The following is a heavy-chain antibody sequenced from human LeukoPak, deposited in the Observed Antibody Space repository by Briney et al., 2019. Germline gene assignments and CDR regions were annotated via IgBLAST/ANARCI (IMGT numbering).Heavy chain of an antibody. V-gene: IGHV1-46*01. Sequence: ASVKVSCKASGYTFTGYYMHWVRQAPGQGLEWMGIINPSGGSTSYAQKFQGRVTMTRDTSTSTVYMEPSSLRSEDTAVYYCARDHGPPRGSLGYWGQGTLVTVSS. J-gene: IGHJ4*02. D-gene: IGHD3-3*01. CDR1: GYTFTGYY. CDR2: INPSGGST. CDR3: ARDHGPPRGSLGY.